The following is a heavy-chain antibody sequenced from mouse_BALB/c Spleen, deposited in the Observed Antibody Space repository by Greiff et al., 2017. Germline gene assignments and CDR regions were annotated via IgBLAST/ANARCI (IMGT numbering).Heavy chain of an antibody. CDR3: ARLYDYDAYYYAMDY. D-gene: IGHD2-4*01. CDR1: GFTFSSYG. J-gene: IGHJ4*01. V-gene: IGHV5-6*02. CDR2: ISSGGSYT. Sequence: DVKLVESGGDLVKPGGSLKLSCAASGFTFSSYGMSWVRQTPDKRLEWVATISSGGSYTYYPDSVKGRFTISRDNAKNTLYLQMSSLKSEDTAMYYCARLYDYDAYYYAMDYWGQGTSVTVSS.